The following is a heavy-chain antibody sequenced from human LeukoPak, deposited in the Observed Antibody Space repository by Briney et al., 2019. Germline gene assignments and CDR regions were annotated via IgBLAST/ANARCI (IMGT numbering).Heavy chain of an antibody. CDR1: GYTFTSYD. Sequence: GASVKVSCKASGYTFTSYDINWVRQATGQGLEWMGWINPNSGGTNYAQKFQGRVTMTRDTSISTAYMELSRLRSDDTAVYYCARESPHCSGGSCYSVYWGQGTLVTVSS. CDR2: INPNSGGT. J-gene: IGHJ4*02. CDR3: ARESPHCSGGSCYSVY. D-gene: IGHD2-15*01. V-gene: IGHV1-2*02.